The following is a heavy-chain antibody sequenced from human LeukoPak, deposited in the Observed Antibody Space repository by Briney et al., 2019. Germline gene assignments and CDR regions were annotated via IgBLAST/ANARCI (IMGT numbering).Heavy chain of an antibody. D-gene: IGHD5-12*01. CDR3: ATLYGGSTDY. J-gene: IGHJ4*02. CDR1: GFTFSDYY. CDR2: ITSSSSTI. Sequence: PGGSLRLSCAASGFTFSDYYMNWVRQAPGKGLEWVSYITSSSSTIYYADSVKGRFTISRDNAKNTLYLQMNSLRVEDTAVYYCATLYGGSTDYWGQGTLVTVSS. V-gene: IGHV3-48*04.